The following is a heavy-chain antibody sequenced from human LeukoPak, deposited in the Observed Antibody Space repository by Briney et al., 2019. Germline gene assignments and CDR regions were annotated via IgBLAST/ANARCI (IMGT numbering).Heavy chain of an antibody. CDR2: INPSGGST. V-gene: IGHV1-46*01. Sequence: GASVKVSCKASGYTFTSHYMHWVRQAPGQGPEWMGIINPSGGSTSYAQKFQGRVTMTRDMSTSTVYMELSSLRSEDTAVYYCARSASGRYCSSTSCYVGSDNYYYYMDVWGKGTTVTVSS. CDR1: GYTFTSHY. CDR3: ARSASGRYCSSTSCYVGSDNYYYYMDV. J-gene: IGHJ6*03. D-gene: IGHD2-2*01.